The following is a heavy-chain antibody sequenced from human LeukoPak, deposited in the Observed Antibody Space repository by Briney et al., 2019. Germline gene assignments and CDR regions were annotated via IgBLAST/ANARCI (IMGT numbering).Heavy chain of an antibody. CDR3: ARDHYDILTGYTPLGY. CDR2: ISYDGNNR. J-gene: IGHJ4*02. Sequence: PGGSLRLSCAASRFTFSSYGMHWVRQAPGKGLEWVAVISYDGNNRYYADSVKGRFTISRYNSKNTLYLQMNSLRAEDTAVYYCARDHYDILTGYTPLGYWGQGTLVTVSS. V-gene: IGHV3-30*03. CDR1: RFTFSSYG. D-gene: IGHD3-9*01.